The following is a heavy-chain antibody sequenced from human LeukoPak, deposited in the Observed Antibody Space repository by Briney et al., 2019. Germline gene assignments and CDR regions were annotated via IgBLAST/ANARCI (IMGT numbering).Heavy chain of an antibody. CDR2: IYDSGST. CDR3: ARGSHYPSSGWYSSYYYGMDV. V-gene: IGHV4-39*07. Sequence: PSETLSLTCTVSGGSIRSSYYYWGWIRQPPGKGLEWIGSIYDSGSTYYNPSLKSRVTISVDTSKNQFSLKLSSVTAADTAVYYCARGSHYPSSGWYSSYYYGMDVWGQGTTVTVSS. CDR1: GGSIRSSYYY. D-gene: IGHD6-19*01. J-gene: IGHJ6*02.